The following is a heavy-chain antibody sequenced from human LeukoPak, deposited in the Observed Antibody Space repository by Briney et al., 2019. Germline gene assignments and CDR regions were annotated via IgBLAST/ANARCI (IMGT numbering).Heavy chain of an antibody. V-gene: IGHV3-73*01. D-gene: IGHD6-13*01. J-gene: IGHJ4*02. CDR1: GFTFSGSA. CDR3: RAAADLNDY. Sequence: GGSLRLSCAASGFTFSGSAMHWVRQASGKGLEWLGRIRSKADSYTTAYTASVKGRFIVSRDDSKNTAYLQMNSLKTEDTAVYYCRAAADLNDYWGQGTLVTVSS. CDR2: IRSKADSYTT.